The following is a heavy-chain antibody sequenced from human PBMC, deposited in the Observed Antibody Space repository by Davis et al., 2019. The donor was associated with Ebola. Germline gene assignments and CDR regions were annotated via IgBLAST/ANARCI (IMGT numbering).Heavy chain of an antibody. D-gene: IGHD3-22*01. CDR2: IYYSGST. V-gene: IGHV4-30-4*07. J-gene: IGHJ4*02. Sequence: MPSETLSLTCAVSGGSISSGGYSWSWIRQPPGKGLEWIGYIYYSGSTYYNPSLKSRVTISLDTSKNQFSLKLSSVTAADTAVYYCARGSQTYYYDSSGYYSRNRYDYWGQGTLVTVSS. CDR1: GGSISSGGYS. CDR3: ARGSQTYYYDSSGYYSRNRYDY.